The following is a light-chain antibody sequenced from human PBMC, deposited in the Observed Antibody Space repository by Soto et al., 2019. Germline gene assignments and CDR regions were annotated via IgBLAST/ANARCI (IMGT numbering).Light chain of an antibody. J-gene: IGKJ4*01. CDR1: QSITNNY. V-gene: IGKV3-20*01. Sequence: ELVLTQSPGTLSLSPGERATLSCRASQSITNNYLAWYQQKPGRAHRLLIYGASSRATGIPDRFSGSGSGTDFTLTISRLEPEDFAMYYCQQYGYLVTFGGGTKVEIK. CDR2: GAS. CDR3: QQYGYLVT.